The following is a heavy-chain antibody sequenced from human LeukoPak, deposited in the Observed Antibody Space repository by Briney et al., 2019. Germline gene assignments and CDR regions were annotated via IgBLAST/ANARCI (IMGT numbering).Heavy chain of an antibody. CDR2: IYTSGST. D-gene: IGHD3-10*01. J-gene: IGHJ6*03. CDR3: ARAVGSGSFQTYYYYMDV. CDR1: GGSISSYY. V-gene: IGHV4-4*07. Sequence: SETLSLTCTVSGGSISSYYWSWIRQPAGKGLEWIGRIYTSGSTNYNPSLKSRVTMSVDTSKNQFSLKLSSVTAADTAVYYCARAVGSGSFQTYYYYMDVWGKGTTVTIPS.